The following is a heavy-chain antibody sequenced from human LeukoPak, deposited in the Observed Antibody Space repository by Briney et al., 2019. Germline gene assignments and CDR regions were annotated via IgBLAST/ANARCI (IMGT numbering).Heavy chain of an antibody. CDR1: GYTFTSYD. CDR3: ARELHHDAFDI. CDR2: MNPNSGGT. Sequence: ASVKVSCKASGYTFTSYDINWVRQATGQGLEWMGWMNPNSGGTNYAQKFQGRVTMTRDTSISTAYMELSRLRSDDTAVYYCARELHHDAFDIWGQGTMVTVSS. J-gene: IGHJ3*02. V-gene: IGHV1-2*02. D-gene: IGHD5-24*01.